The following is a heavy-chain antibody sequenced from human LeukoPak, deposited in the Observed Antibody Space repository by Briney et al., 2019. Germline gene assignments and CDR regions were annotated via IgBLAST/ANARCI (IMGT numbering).Heavy chain of an antibody. CDR1: GGSISSYY. Sequence: SETLSLTCTVSGGSISSYYWSWIRQPPGKGLEWIGYIYYSGSTNYNPSLKSRVTISVDTSKNQFSLKLSSLTAADTAVYYCARFLRDYFDYWGQGTLVTVSS. V-gene: IGHV4-59*01. CDR2: IYYSGST. J-gene: IGHJ4*02. CDR3: ARFLRDYFDY.